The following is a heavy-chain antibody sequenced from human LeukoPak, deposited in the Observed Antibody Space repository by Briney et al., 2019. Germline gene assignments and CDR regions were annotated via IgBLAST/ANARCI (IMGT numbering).Heavy chain of an antibody. V-gene: IGHV1-2*02. CDR3: ARDGRGYSGYDYYYYYYMDV. CDR2: INPNSGGT. J-gene: IGHJ6*03. CDR1: GYTFTGYY. Sequence: ASVKVSCKASGYTFTGYYMHWVRQAPGQGLEWMGWINPNSGGTNYAQKFQGRVTMTRDTSISTVYMELSRLRSDDTAVYYCARDGRGYSGYDYYYYYYMDVWGKGTTVTVSS. D-gene: IGHD5-12*01.